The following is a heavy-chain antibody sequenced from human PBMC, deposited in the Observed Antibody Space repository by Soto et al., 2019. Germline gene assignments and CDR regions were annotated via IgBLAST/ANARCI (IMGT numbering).Heavy chain of an antibody. J-gene: IGHJ4*02. CDR3: ARSAAGEDFFDY. CDR2: IYYSGST. V-gene: IGHV4-59*08. Sequence: SETLSLTCTVSGGSISSYYWSWIRQPPGKGLECIGYIYYSGSTNYNPSLKSRVTISVDTSKNQFSLKLSSVTAADTAVYYCARSAAGEDFFDYWGQGTLVTVSS. D-gene: IGHD6-13*01. CDR1: GGSISSYY.